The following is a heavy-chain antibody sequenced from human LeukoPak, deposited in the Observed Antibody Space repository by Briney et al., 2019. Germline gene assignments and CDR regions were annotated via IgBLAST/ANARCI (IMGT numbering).Heavy chain of an antibody. D-gene: IGHD3-3*01. CDR1: GFTFSSYA. V-gene: IGHV3-23*01. Sequence: GGSLRLSCAASGFTFSSYAMSWVRQAPGNGLEWVSAISGSGGSTYYADSVKGRFTISRDNSKNTLYLQMNSLRAEDTAVYYCAKGARITIFGVVIIPAYFDYWGQGTLVTVSS. CDR2: ISGSGGST. CDR3: AKGARITIFGVVIIPAYFDY. J-gene: IGHJ4*02.